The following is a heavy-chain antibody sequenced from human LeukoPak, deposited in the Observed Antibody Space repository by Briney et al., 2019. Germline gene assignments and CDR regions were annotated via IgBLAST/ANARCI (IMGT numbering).Heavy chain of an antibody. V-gene: IGHV3-7*01. CDR2: IETDGDQK. CDR3: AREDCSSTSCCDY. D-gene: IGHD2-2*01. J-gene: IGHJ4*02. CDR1: GFTFSDYW. Sequence: RPGGSLRLSCVASGFTFSDYWMSWVRQAPGKGLEWVANIETDGDQKNYVDSVKGRFTISRDNAKSSLYMQMNSLRAEDTAVYYCAREDCSSTSCCDYWGQGTLVTVSS.